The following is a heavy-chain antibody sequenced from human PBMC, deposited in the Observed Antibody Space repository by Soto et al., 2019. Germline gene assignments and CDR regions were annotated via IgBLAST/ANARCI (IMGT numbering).Heavy chain of an antibody. CDR1: GGSISSSSYY. J-gene: IGHJ4*02. D-gene: IGHD1-1*01. V-gene: IGHV4-39*01. CDR2: IYYSGST. Sequence: QLQLQESGPGLVKPSETLSLTCTVSGGSISSSSYYWGWIRQPPGKGLEWIGSIYYSGSTYYNPSLKSRVTIAVDTSKNQFSLKLSSVTAADTAVYYCASDAGTIAHPYYFDYWGQGTLVTVSS. CDR3: ASDAGTIAHPYYFDY.